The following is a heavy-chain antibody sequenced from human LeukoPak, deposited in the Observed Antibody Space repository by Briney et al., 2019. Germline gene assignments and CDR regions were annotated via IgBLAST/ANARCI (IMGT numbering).Heavy chain of an antibody. CDR1: GFTFSSYA. Sequence: GGSLRLSCAASGFTFSSYAMSWVRQAPGKGPEWVSAISGSGGSTYYADSVKGRFTISRDNSKNTLYLQMSSLRAEDTAVYYCAKRGESDGLYYFDSWGQGTLVTVSS. V-gene: IGHV3-23*01. CDR3: AKRGESDGLYYFDS. CDR2: ISGSGGST. D-gene: IGHD3-10*01. J-gene: IGHJ4*02.